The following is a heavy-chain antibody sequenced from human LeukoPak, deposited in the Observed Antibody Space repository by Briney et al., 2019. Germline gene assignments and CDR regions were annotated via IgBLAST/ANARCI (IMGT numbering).Heavy chain of an antibody. J-gene: IGHJ4*02. CDR1: GGSISSGGYY. V-gene: IGHV4-31*03. CDR2: IYYSGST. CDR3: ARAQRWLQLLLDY. D-gene: IGHD5-24*01. Sequence: SQTLSLTCTVSGGSISSGGYYWSWIRQHPGKGLEWIGYIYYSGSTYYNPSLKSRVTISVDTSKNQFSLKLSSVTAADTAVYYCARAQRWLQLLLDYWGQGTLVTVSS.